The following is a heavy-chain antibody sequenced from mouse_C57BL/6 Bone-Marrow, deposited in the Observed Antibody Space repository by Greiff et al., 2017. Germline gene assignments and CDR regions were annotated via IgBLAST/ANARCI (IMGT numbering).Heavy chain of an antibody. V-gene: IGHV5-6*01. CDR1: GFTFSSYG. J-gene: IGHJ2*01. D-gene: IGHD3-2*01. CDR3: ARHLTAYYFDY. CDR2: ISSGGSYT. Sequence: EVQGVESGGDLVKPGGSLKLSCAASGFTFSSYGMSWVRQTPDKRLEWVATISSGGSYTYYPDSVKGRFTISRDNAKNTLYLQMSSLKSEDTAMYYCARHLTAYYFDYWGQGTTLTVSS.